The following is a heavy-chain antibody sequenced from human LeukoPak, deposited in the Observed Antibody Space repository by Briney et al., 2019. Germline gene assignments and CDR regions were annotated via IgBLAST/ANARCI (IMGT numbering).Heavy chain of an antibody. V-gene: IGHV4-34*01. Sequence: SETLSLTCAAYGGSFSGNYWSWVRQPPGKGLEWIGEINYRGSTNYNPSLKSRVTISVDTSKNQFTLKVNSVTAADTAVYYCSRVPDSVGIYYFDSWGQGTLVTVSS. CDR3: SRVPDSVGIYYFDS. D-gene: IGHD1-26*01. CDR1: GGSFSGNY. CDR2: INYRGST. J-gene: IGHJ4*02.